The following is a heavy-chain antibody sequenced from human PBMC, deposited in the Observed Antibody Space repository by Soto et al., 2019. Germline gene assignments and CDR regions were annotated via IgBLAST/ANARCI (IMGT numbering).Heavy chain of an antibody. CDR3: ARHTPLVGSRYDSSGYYFDY. Sequence: SETLSLTCTVSGGSISSYYWSWIRQPPGKGLEWIGYIYYSGSTNYNPSLKSRVTISVDTSKNQFSLKLSSVTAADTAVYYCARHTPLVGSRYDSSGYYFDYWGQGTLVTVSS. D-gene: IGHD3-22*01. CDR2: IYYSGST. CDR1: GGSISSYY. J-gene: IGHJ4*02. V-gene: IGHV4-59*08.